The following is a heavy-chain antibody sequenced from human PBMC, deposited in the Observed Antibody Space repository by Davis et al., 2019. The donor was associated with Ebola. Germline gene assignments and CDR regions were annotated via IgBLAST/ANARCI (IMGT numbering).Heavy chain of an antibody. CDR1: GYTFTSYG. Sequence: SVKVSCKASGYTFTSYGISWVRQVPGQGLEWMGGIIPIFGTANYAQKFQGRVTITADESTSTAYMELSSLRSEDTAVYYCASLSTVVTPGFDYWGQGTLVTVSS. CDR2: IIPIFGTA. J-gene: IGHJ4*02. CDR3: ASLSTVVTPGFDY. V-gene: IGHV1-69*13. D-gene: IGHD4-23*01.